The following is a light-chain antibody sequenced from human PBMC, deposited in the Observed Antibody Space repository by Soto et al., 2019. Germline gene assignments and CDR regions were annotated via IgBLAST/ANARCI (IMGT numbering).Light chain of an antibody. CDR2: DVS. Sequence: SARTQPASVSVSPGLSITILCTRTSSDVGGYNYVSWYQQHPGKAPKLMIYDVSNRPSGVSNRFSGSKSGNTASLTISGLQAEDEADYYCSSYTSSSTLIVVGTGTKVTVL. CDR3: SSYTSSSTLIV. V-gene: IGLV2-14*01. CDR1: SSDVGGYNY. J-gene: IGLJ1*01.